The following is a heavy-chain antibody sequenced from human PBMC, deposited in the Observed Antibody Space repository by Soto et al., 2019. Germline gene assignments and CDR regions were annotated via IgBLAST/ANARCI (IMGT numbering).Heavy chain of an antibody. D-gene: IGHD6-13*01. CDR1: GGSISSYY. Sequence: SETLSLTCXVSGGSISSYYWSWIRQPPGKGLEWIGYIYYSRSTNYNPSLKSRVTISVDTSKNQFSLKLSSVTAADTAVYYCARGIYSSSWPHDAFDIWGQGTMVTVSS. J-gene: IGHJ3*02. V-gene: IGHV4-59*01. CDR3: ARGIYSSSWPHDAFDI. CDR2: IYYSRST.